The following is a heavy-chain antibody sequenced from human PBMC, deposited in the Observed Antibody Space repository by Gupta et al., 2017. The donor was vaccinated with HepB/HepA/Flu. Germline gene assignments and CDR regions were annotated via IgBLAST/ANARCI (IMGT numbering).Heavy chain of an antibody. D-gene: IGHD2-21*01. CDR2: ISSSGSTR. V-gene: IGHV3-48*03. CDR3: ARIPLDFDF. J-gene: IGHJ4*02. CDR1: GFTFSFYE. Sequence: EVQLVESGGGLVQPGGSLRLSCAASGFTFSFYEMNWVRQAPGKGLEWVAYISSSGSTRSYADSVKGRFTISRDNAKNSLYLQMHSLRAEDTAVYDWARIPLDFDFWGQGTLVTVSS.